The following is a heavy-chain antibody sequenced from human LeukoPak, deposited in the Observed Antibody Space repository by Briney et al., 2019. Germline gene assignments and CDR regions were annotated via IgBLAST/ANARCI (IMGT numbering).Heavy chain of an antibody. CDR1: GGSISSSSYY. CDR2: IYYSGST. D-gene: IGHD1-26*01. CDR3: ARHEAGRYFDY. J-gene: IGHJ4*02. V-gene: IGHV4-39*01. Sequence: SETLSLTCAVSGGSISSSSYYWGWIRQPPGKGLEWIGSIYYSGSTYYNPSLKSRVTISVDTSKNQFSLKLSSVTAADTAVYYCARHEAGRYFDYWGQGTLVTVSS.